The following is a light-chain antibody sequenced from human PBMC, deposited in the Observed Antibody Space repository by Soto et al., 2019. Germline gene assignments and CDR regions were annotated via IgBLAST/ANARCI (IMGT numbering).Light chain of an antibody. V-gene: IGLV1-47*01. Sequence: QSVLTQPRSASGTPGQRVTISCSGSSSNIGSNYVYWYQQLPGTAPKLLIYRNNQRPSGVPDRFSGSKSGTSASLAISGLRSEDEAYYYCAAWDDSLSGVVFGGGTKLTDL. J-gene: IGLJ2*01. CDR1: SSNIGSNY. CDR3: AAWDDSLSGVV. CDR2: RNN.